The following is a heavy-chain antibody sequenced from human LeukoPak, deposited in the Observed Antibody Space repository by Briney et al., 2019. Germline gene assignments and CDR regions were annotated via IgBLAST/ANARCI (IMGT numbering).Heavy chain of an antibody. CDR2: IKQDGSEK. D-gene: IGHD2-2*01. CDR1: GFTFTNDF. Sequence: GGSLRLSCAASGFTFTNDFMTWVRQAPGKGLEWVASIKQDGSEKYYVDSMKGRFTISRDNAKNSLYLQMNSLRAEDTAVYYCARMPGGPDVWGKGTTVTVSS. CDR3: ARMPGGPDV. J-gene: IGHJ6*04. V-gene: IGHV3-7*01.